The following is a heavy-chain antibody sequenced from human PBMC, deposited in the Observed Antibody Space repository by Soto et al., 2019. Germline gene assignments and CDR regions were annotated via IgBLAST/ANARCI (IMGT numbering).Heavy chain of an antibody. J-gene: IGHJ6*02. D-gene: IGHD2-2*02. CDR1: GYSFTSYR. CDR2: IYPGDSDT. CDR3: ARLSGCSSTSCYTHMDV. Sequence: GESLKISCKGSGYSFTSYRIGWVRQMPGKGLEWMGIIYPGDSDTRYSPSFQGQVTISADKSISTAYLQWSSLKASDTAMYYCARLSGCSSTSCYTHMDVWGQGTTVTVSS. V-gene: IGHV5-51*01.